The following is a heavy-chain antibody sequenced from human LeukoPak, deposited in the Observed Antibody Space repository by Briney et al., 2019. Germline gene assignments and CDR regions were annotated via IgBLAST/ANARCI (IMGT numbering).Heavy chain of an antibody. CDR3: AKGRTYSNYYWFDP. V-gene: IGHV3-23*01. Sequence: PGGSLRLSCAASGFTFDDYGMSWVRQAPGKGLEWVSAISGSGGSTYYADSVKGRFTISRDNSKNTLYLQMNSLRAEDTAVYYCAKGRTYSNYYWFDPWGQGTLVTVSS. D-gene: IGHD4-11*01. CDR1: GFTFDDYG. J-gene: IGHJ5*02. CDR2: ISGSGGST.